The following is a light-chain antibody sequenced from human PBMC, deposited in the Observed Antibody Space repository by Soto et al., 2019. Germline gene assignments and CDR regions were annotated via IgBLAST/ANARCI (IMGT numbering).Light chain of an antibody. V-gene: IGLV2-23*01. J-gene: IGLJ2*01. CDR3: CSYAGSSTLV. Sequence: QSALTHPVSVSGSPGQSITISCTGTSSDVGSYKLVSWYQQHPGKAPKLMIYAGSKRPSGVSNRFSGSKSGNTASLTISGLQAEDEADYYCCSYAGSSTLVFGGGTKLTVL. CDR2: AGS. CDR1: SSDVGSYKL.